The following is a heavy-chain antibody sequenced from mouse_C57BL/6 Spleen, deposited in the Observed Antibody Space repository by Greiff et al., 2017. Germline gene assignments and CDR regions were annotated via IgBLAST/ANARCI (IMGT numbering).Heavy chain of an antibody. CDR3: ARSDYYGRSHY. CDR1: GYTFTSYW. V-gene: IGHV1-64*01. Sequence: VQLQQPGAELVKPGASVKLSCKASGYTFTSYWMHWVKQRPGQGLEWIGMIHPNSGSTNYNEKFKSKATLTVDKSSSTAYMQLSSLTSEDSAVYYCARSDYYGRSHYWGQGTTLTVSS. D-gene: IGHD1-1*01. J-gene: IGHJ2*01. CDR2: IHPNSGST.